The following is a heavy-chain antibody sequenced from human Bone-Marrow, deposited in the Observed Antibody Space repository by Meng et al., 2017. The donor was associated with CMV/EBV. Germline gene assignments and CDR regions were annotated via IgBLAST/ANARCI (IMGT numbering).Heavy chain of an antibody. Sequence: GESLKISCAASGFTFSNYGMTWVRQAPGKGLEWVSAISGKGVGTYYADSVKGRCTISRDNSKNTLYLQMNSLRAEDTAVYYCAKVYSNYLIYFDYWGQGKLVTVSS. V-gene: IGHV3-23*01. CDR1: GFTFSNYG. D-gene: IGHD4-11*01. J-gene: IGHJ4*02. CDR2: ISGKGVGT. CDR3: AKVYSNYLIYFDY.